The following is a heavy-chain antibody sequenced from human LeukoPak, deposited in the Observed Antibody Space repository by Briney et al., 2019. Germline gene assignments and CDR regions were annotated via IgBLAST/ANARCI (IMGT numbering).Heavy chain of an antibody. CDR2: IRNDGSNK. Sequence: GGSLRLSCAASGFTFSSYWMSWVRQAPGKGLEWVAFIRNDGSNKYYAESVKGRFTISRDNSKNTLYLQMNSLRVEDTAVYYCAKDFLKSITLIRGVRSWVGYFDSWGQGTLVTVSS. V-gene: IGHV3-30*02. CDR3: AKDFLKSITLIRGVRSWVGYFDS. J-gene: IGHJ4*02. CDR1: GFTFSSYW. D-gene: IGHD3-10*01.